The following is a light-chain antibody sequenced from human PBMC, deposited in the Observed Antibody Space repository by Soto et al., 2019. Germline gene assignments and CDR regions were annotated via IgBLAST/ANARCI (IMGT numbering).Light chain of an antibody. CDR2: GVS. CDR1: QTVDYDY. V-gene: IGKV3-20*01. J-gene: IGKJ1*01. Sequence: TVLTQSPGTLYLSPGERATLYCRASQTVDYDYLAWYQQNPGQAPRLLIYGVSSRAAGIPDRFSGSGSGTDFTLTITRLEPEDFAMYYCQQYGALQGALGQGTRVEVK. CDR3: QQYGALQGA.